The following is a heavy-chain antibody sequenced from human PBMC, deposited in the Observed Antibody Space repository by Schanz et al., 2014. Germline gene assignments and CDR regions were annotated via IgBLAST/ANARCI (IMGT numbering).Heavy chain of an antibody. Sequence: EVQLLESGGGLVRPGGSLRLSCAASGFTFSDHYMDWVRQAPGKGLEWVSGISGSGGSTYYADSVKGRFTISRDNSKNTLYLQMNSLRAEDTAVYYCAKDPSHGDYDYYFDYWGQGTLVTVSS. J-gene: IGHJ4*02. CDR3: AKDPSHGDYDYYFDY. CDR2: ISGSGGST. V-gene: IGHV3-23*01. D-gene: IGHD3-22*01. CDR1: GFTFSDHY.